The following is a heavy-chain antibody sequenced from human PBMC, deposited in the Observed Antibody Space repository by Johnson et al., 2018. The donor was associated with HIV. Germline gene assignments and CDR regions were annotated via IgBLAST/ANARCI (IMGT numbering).Heavy chain of an antibody. Sequence: QVQLVESGGGVVQPGRSLRLSCAASGFTVSSYAMHWVRQAPGKGLEWVAVISYDGSNKYYADSVKGRFTISRDNSKNTLYLQMNSLRAEDTAVYYCAREAYCSGYGFPSASFLW. CDR1: GFTVSSYA. D-gene: IGHD2-15*01. CDR2: ISYDGSNK. CDR3: AREAYCSGYGFPSASFL. V-gene: IGHV3-30*14. J-gene: IGHJ2*01.